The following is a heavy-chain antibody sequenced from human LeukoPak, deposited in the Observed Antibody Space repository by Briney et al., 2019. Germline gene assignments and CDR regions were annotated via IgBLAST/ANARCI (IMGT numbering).Heavy chain of an antibody. CDR2: IYYSGST. Sequence: PSETLSLTCTVSGGSINNSSYYWGWIRQPPGKGLEWVGSIYYSGSTYYNPSLKSRVTISVDTSKNQFSLKLSSVTAADTAVYYCARDLTYYDILTGQRGYYFDYWGQGTLVTVSS. CDR3: ARDLTYYDILTGQRGYYFDY. J-gene: IGHJ4*02. D-gene: IGHD3-9*01. V-gene: IGHV4-39*07. CDR1: GGSINNSSYY.